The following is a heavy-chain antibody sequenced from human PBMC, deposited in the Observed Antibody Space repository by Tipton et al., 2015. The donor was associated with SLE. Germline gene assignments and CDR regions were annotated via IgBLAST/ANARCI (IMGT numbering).Heavy chain of an antibody. CDR1: GFTFSSYW. V-gene: IGHV3-7*03. CDR2: IKPDESGK. D-gene: IGHD1-26*01. J-gene: IGHJ4*02. CDR3: ARLREDYFDY. Sequence: SLRLSCTASGFTFSSYWMTWIRQAPGKGLEWVANIKPDESGKHYVDSMKGRLTISRDNAKNSLYLQMNSLRGEDTAVYYCARLREDYFDYWGQGTRVTVAS.